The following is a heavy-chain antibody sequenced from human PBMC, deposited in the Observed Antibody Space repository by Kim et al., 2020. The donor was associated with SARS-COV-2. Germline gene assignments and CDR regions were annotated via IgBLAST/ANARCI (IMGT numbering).Heavy chain of an antibody. D-gene: IGHD6-19*01. CDR1: GFTFSSSW. CDR3: ARGGGWTGDN. J-gene: IGHJ4*02. CDR2: IKEDGSDK. Sequence: GGSLRLSCAASGFTFSSSWMNWLRQAPGKGLEWVATIKEDGSDKYYVDSVKGRFTISKDNAKNSLYLQMNSLRAEDTAVYYCARGGGWTGDNWGQGTLVT. V-gene: IGHV3-7*04.